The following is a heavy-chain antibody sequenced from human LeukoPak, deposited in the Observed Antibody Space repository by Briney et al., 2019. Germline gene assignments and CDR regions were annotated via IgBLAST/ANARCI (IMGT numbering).Heavy chain of an antibody. Sequence: GGSLRLSCAASGFTFNTYSMNWVRQAPGKGLVWVTRINTDGSTTSYADSVEGRFTISRDNAKNTLYLQMNSLRAEDTAVYYCARVSTGKYYFDSWGQGTLVTVSS. CDR2: INTDGSTT. CDR3: ARVSTGKYYFDS. CDR1: GFTFNTYS. V-gene: IGHV3-74*01. J-gene: IGHJ4*02. D-gene: IGHD2-8*02.